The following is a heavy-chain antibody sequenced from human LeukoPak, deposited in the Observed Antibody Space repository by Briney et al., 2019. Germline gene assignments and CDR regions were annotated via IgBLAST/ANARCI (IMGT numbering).Heavy chain of an antibody. V-gene: IGHV1-46*01. J-gene: IGHJ3*02. Sequence: GASVTVSCKASGYTFTSYYMHWVRQAPGQGLEWMGIINPSGGSTSYAQKFQGRVTMTRDMSTSTVYMELSSLRSEDTAVYYCARDRAARDAFDIWGQGTMVTVSS. CDR3: ARDRAARDAFDI. CDR1: GYTFTSYY. D-gene: IGHD6-6*01. CDR2: INPSGGST.